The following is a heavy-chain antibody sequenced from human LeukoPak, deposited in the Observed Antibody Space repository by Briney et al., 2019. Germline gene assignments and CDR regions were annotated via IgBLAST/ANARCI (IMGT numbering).Heavy chain of an antibody. CDR2: IRYDGSNK. CDR3: GKGGTIYYVSCGYGLVDY. CDR1: GFTFSSYG. V-gene: IGHV3-30*02. Sequence: GGSLRLSCAASGFTFSSYGMHWVRQAPGKGLEWVAFIRYDGSNKYYADSVKGRFTISRDNSKNTLHLQMNSLRAEDTAAYYCGKGGTIYYVSCGYGLVDYWGQGTLVTVSS. D-gene: IGHD3-22*01. J-gene: IGHJ4*02.